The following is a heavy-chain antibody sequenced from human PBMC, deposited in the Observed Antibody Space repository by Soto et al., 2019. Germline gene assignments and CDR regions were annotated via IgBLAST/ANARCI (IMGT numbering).Heavy chain of an antibody. V-gene: IGHV4-59*01. CDR1: GGSISNYY. CDR2: IYYSGST. D-gene: IGHD2-8*02. CDR3: ARRSTGWQYFDY. J-gene: IGHJ4*02. Sequence: SVTLCLSCTFSGGSISNYYWSWIRQPPGKGLEWIGYIYYSGSTNYNPSLKSRVTISVDTSRNQFSLKLSSVTAADTAVYYCARRSTGWQYFDYWGQGTLVTVSS.